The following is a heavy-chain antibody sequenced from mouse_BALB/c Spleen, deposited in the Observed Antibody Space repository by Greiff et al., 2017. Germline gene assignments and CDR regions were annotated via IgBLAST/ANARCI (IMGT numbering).Heavy chain of an antibody. D-gene: IGHD2-3*01. CDR2: IDPSDSYT. J-gene: IGHJ4*01. CDR3: ARGDGTDAMDY. V-gene: IGHV1-69*02. CDR1: GYTFTSYW. Sequence: VQLQQPGAELVKPGASVKLSCKASGYTFTSYWMHWVKQRPGQGLEWIGEIDPSDSYTNYNQKFKGKATLTVDKSSSTAYMQLSSPTSEDSAVYYCARGDGTDAMDYWGQGTSVTVSS.